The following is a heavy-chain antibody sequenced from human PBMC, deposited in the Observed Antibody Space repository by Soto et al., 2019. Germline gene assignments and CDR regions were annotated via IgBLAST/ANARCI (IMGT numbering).Heavy chain of an antibody. CDR1: GGTLNNYA. D-gene: IGHD3-16*01. CDR2: IIPIVGTA. CDR3: ALGDSSDTGDGY. J-gene: IGHJ4*02. Sequence: QVQLVQSGAEVKKPGSSVKVSCKASGGTLNNYAISWVRQAPGQGLEWMGGIIPIVGTADYAQKFQGRVSITVDESSSTTYMEVSSLISEDTAVYYCALGDSSDTGDGYWGQGTLVTVSS. V-gene: IGHV1-69*01.